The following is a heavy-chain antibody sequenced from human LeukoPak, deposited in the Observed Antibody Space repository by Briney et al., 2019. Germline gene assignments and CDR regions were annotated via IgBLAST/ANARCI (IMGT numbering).Heavy chain of an antibody. V-gene: IGHV3-48*03. CDR3: ARATDCSGGSCYSGIDY. D-gene: IGHD2-15*01. Sequence: GGSLRLSCAASGFTFSSYEMNWVRQAPGKGLEWVSYISSSGSTIYYADSVKGRFTISRDNAKNSLYLQMNSLRAEDTAVYYCARATDCSGGSCYSGIDYWGQGTLVTVPS. CDR2: ISSSGSTI. J-gene: IGHJ4*02. CDR1: GFTFSSYE.